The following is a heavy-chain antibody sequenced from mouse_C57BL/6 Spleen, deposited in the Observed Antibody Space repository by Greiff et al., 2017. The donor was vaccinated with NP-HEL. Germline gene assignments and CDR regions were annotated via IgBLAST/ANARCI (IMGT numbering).Heavy chain of an antibody. V-gene: IGHV5-9*01. J-gene: IGHJ3*01. CDR2: ISGGGGNT. CDR1: GFTFSSYT. D-gene: IGHD3-2*02. CDR3: ARHEAFPFAY. Sequence: EVKLVESGGGLVKPGGSLKLSCAASGFTFSSYTMSWVRQTPEKRLEWVATISGGGGNTYYPDSVKGRVTISRDNAKNTLYLQMSGLGAEETALYYCARHEAFPFAYWGQGTLVTVSA.